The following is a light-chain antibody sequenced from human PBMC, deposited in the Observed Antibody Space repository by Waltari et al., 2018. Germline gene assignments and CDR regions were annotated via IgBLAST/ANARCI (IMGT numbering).Light chain of an antibody. J-gene: IGKJ1*01. CDR2: DTT. V-gene: IGKV1-12*01. CDR1: QDISTW. CDR3: QQGHRFPWT. Sequence: DIQMTQSPSSVSASVGDKVTITCRASQDISTWLAWYQQRPGRAPRLLIYDTTRVQSGVPSRIRGSAAWTDFTLTINGMLPEDFATYYCQQGHRFPWTFGQGTRVEIK.